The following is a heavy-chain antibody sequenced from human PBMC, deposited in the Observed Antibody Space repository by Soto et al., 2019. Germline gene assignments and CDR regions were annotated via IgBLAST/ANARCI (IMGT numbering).Heavy chain of an antibody. D-gene: IGHD6-19*01. CDR3: GKDLMGEQWLGVMHY. J-gene: IGHJ4*02. Sequence: VQLEESGGNVVQPGRSLRLSCAASGFSFSDYGMHWVRQAPGKGLESVALLSYDGDKEYYADSVKGRFTISRDNSKNTVFLQINSLRPEDTAVYYCGKDLMGEQWLGVMHYWGQGTLVTVSS. CDR2: LSYDGDKE. CDR1: GFSFSDYG. V-gene: IGHV3-30*18.